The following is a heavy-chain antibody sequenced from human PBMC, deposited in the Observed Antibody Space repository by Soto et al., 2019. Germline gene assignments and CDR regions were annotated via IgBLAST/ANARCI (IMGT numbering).Heavy chain of an antibody. CDR2: IIPIFGTA. J-gene: IGHJ6*02. V-gene: IGHV1-69*13. Sequence: SVKVSCKASGGTFSSYAISWVRQAPGQGLEWMGGIIPIFGTANYAQKFQGRVTITADESTSTAYMELSSLRSEDTAVYYCARISVDTAMADYYYYGMDVWGQGTTVTVSS. CDR3: ARISVDTAMADYYYYGMDV. CDR1: GGTFSSYA. D-gene: IGHD5-18*01.